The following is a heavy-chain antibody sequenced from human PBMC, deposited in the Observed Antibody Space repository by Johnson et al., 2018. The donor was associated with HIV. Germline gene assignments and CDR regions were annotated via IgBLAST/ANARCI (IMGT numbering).Heavy chain of an antibody. CDR3: AKSGLFVLVVYAPDVFDI. V-gene: IGHV3-30*02. CDR2: IWYDGSNK. CDR1: GFTFSSYG. J-gene: IGHJ3*02. D-gene: IGHD2-8*02. Sequence: QMQLVESGGGVVQPGGSLRLSCAASGFTFSSYGMHWVRQAPGKGLEWVAVIWYDGSNKYYADSVTDRFTIPRDNSKNTLYLQMNSLRAEDTAVYYCAKSGLFVLVVYAPDVFDIWGQGTMVTVSS.